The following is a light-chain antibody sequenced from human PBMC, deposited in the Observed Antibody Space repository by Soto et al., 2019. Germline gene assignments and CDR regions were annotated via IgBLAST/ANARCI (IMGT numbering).Light chain of an antibody. CDR2: GES. J-gene: IGKJ1*01. V-gene: IGKV3-15*01. Sequence: VMTQSPATLSVSAGERATPSCRASQSVSSNLAWYQQKPGQAPRLLIYGESTRATGIPDRFSGSGSGTEFTLTISSLQSEDFAVYYCQQYNNWPRTFGQGTKVDIK. CDR1: QSVSSN. CDR3: QQYNNWPRT.